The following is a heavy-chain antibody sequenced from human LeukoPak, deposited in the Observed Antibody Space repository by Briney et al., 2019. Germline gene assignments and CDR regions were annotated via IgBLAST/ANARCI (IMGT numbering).Heavy chain of an antibody. CDR2: ISSSSSYI. Sequence: PGGSLRLSCAASGFTFSSYSMNWVRQAPGKGLEWVSSISSSSSYIYYAGSVKGRFTISRDNAKNSLYLQMNSLRAEDAAVYYCARDSIVGATDYWGQGTLVTVPS. CDR1: GFTFSSYS. J-gene: IGHJ4*02. D-gene: IGHD1-26*01. CDR3: ARDSIVGATDY. V-gene: IGHV3-21*01.